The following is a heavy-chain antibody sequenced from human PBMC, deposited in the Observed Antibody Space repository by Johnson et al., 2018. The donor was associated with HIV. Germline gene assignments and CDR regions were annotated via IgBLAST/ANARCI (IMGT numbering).Heavy chain of an antibody. V-gene: IGHV3-23*04. J-gene: IGHJ3*02. D-gene: IGHD1-1*01. CDR1: GFTVSSNS. CDR2: ISGSGGST. Sequence: VQLVETGGGLIQPGGSLRLSCAASGFTVSSNSMTWVRRAPGKGLEWVSSISGSGGSTYYVDSVKGRFTISRDNSKNTLYLQMNSLRAEDTAVYYCAKDLYNWNLQKHAFDIWGQGTMVTVSS. CDR3: AKDLYNWNLQKHAFDI.